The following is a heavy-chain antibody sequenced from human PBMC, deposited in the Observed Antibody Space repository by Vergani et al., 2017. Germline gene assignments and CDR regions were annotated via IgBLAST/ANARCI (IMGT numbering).Heavy chain of an antibody. V-gene: IGHV3-23*01. CDR3: ARVLGWYFDL. J-gene: IGHJ2*01. CDR1: GFTFSSYA. Sequence: EVQLLESGGGLVQPGGSLRLSCAASGFTFSSYAMSWVRQAPGMGLEWVSAIRGSGGSTYYADSVKGRFTISRDNAKNSLYLQMTSLRADDTDVYYCARVLGWYFDLWGRGTLVTVSS. CDR2: IRGSGGST.